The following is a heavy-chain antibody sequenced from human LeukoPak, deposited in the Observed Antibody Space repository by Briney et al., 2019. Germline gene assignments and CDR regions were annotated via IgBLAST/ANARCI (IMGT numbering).Heavy chain of an antibody. CDR1: GGSFSGYY. D-gene: IGHD6-19*01. Sequence: SETLSLTCAVYGGSFSGYYWSWIRQPPGKGLEWIGEINHSGSTNYNPSLKSRVTISVDTSKNQFSLKLSSVTAADTAVYYCARPNSSGATGAFDIWGQGTMVTVSS. CDR3: ARPNSSGATGAFDI. J-gene: IGHJ3*02. CDR2: INHSGST. V-gene: IGHV4-34*01.